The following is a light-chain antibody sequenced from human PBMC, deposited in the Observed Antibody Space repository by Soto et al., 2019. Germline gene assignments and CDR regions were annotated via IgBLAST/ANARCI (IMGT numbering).Light chain of an antibody. Sequence: DIQMTQSPSTLPASVVDRVTITFRASQSISHFLAWYQQKPGKVPKLLIYDASNLGSGVPSRFSGSGSGTDFTLTISGLQPDDFTTYYCQQYTSYSRACGQGTKGDIK. J-gene: IGKJ1*01. CDR3: QQYTSYSRA. CDR2: DAS. CDR1: QSISHF. V-gene: IGKV1-5*01.